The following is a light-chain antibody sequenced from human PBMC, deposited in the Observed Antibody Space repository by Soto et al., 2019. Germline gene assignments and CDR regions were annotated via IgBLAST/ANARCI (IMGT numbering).Light chain of an antibody. Sequence: EIVMSQSPGTLSVSPGERANPSCRASQSVSNNLAWYQHQPGQAPRLLIYGASTRATGIPARFSGSGSGTEFTLTISSLQSEDFAVYYCQQYNNWPRKFGQGTKVDIK. CDR1: QSVSNN. CDR3: QQYNNWPRK. J-gene: IGKJ1*01. CDR2: GAS. V-gene: IGKV3-15*01.